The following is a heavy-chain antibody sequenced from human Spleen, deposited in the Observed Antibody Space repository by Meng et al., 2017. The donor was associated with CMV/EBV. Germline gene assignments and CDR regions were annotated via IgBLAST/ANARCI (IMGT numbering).Heavy chain of an antibody. CDR2: INHSGST. D-gene: IGHD6-19*01. V-gene: IGHV4-34*01. CDR3: AERSGRLVPIDY. J-gene: IGHJ4*02. Sequence: QVQLQQWGAGLLKPSETLSLTCAVYGGSFSGYYWSWIRQPPGKGLEWIGEINHSGSTNYNPSLKSRVTISVDTSKNQFSLKLSSVTAADTAVYYCAERSGRLVPIDYWGQGTLVTVSS. CDR1: GGSFSGYY.